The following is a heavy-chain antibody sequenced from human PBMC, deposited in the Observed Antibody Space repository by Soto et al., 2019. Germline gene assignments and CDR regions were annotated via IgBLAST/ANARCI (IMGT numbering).Heavy chain of an antibody. CDR3: ARDRGYPSYHYYYMDV. V-gene: IGHV4-59*01. CDR1: GGSISSYY. J-gene: IGHJ6*03. CDR2: IYYSGST. Sequence: QVQLQESGPGLVKPSETLSLTCTVSGGSISSYYWSWIRQPPGKGLEWIGYIYYSGSTNYNPSLKSAVTISVDTSKNQFALRLSSVTAADTAVYYCARDRGYPSYHYYYMDVWGKGTTVTVSS. D-gene: IGHD2-15*01.